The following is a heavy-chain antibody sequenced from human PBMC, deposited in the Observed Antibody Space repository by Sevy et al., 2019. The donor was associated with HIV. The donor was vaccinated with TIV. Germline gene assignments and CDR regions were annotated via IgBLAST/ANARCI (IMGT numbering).Heavy chain of an antibody. D-gene: IGHD2-15*01. CDR1: GGSFSGYY. Sequence: SETLSLTCAVYGGSFSGYYWSWIRQPPGKGLEWIGEINHSGSTNYNPSLKSRVTISVDTSKNRFSLKLGSVTAADTAVYYCAGWVCGGSCYSGLRTLYYYYGMDVWGQGTTVTVSS. J-gene: IGHJ6*02. V-gene: IGHV4-34*01. CDR3: AGWVCGGSCYSGLRTLYYYYGMDV. CDR2: INHSGST.